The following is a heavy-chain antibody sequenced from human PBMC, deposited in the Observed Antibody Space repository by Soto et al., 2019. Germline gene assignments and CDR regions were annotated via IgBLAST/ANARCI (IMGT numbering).Heavy chain of an antibody. J-gene: IGHJ4*02. D-gene: IGHD5-18*01. CDR3: AIPGDTCGY. Sequence: QVQLVESGGGVVQPGRSLRLSCAACGFTFSSYGMHWVRQAPGKGLEWVAVISYDGSNKYYADSVKGRFTISRDNSKNTLYLQMNSPRAEDTAVYYCAIPGDTCGYWGQGTLFTVSS. CDR1: GFTFSSYG. CDR2: ISYDGSNK. V-gene: IGHV3-30*03.